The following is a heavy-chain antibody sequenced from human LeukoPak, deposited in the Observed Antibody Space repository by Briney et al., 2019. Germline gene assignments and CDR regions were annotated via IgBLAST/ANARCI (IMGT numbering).Heavy chain of an antibody. J-gene: IGHJ4*02. Sequence: GESLKISCKGSGYSFTSYWISWVRQMPGKGLEWMGRIDPSDSYTNYSPSFQGHVTISADKSISTAYLRWSSLKASDTAMYYCARVGIAVAGIDYWGQGTLVTVSS. CDR2: IDPSDSYT. D-gene: IGHD6-19*01. CDR3: ARVGIAVAGIDY. CDR1: GYSFTSYW. V-gene: IGHV5-10-1*01.